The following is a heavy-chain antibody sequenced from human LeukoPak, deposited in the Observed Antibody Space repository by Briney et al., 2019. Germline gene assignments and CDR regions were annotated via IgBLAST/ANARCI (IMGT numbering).Heavy chain of an antibody. D-gene: IGHD2-15*01. CDR2: ISPTDGAT. CDR1: GFTFSSYA. J-gene: IGHJ6*02. CDR3: AKRYCRSSSCPRSYYFYGLDV. Sequence: GGSLRLSCAASGFTFSSYAMNWVRQAPGKGLEWVSAISPTDGATFYADSVKGRFTISRDNFKNTLYLQMSSLIAEDTALYYCAKRYCRSSSCPRSYYFYGLDVWGQGTTVTVSS. V-gene: IGHV3-23*01.